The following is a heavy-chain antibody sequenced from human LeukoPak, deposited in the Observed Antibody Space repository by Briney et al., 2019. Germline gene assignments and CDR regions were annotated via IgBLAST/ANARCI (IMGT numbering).Heavy chain of an antibody. D-gene: IGHD3-22*01. V-gene: IGHV4-31*03. CDR3: ARVPHDSSGYGYIDY. J-gene: IGHJ4*02. CDR2: MYYSGST. Sequence: SETLSLTCTVSGGTISSGGYYWSWIRQRPGKGLEWIAYMYYSGSTEYNPSLKSRVTISVDTSNNQFSLKLSSVTAADTAVYYCARVPHDSSGYGYIDYWGQGTLVTVSS. CDR1: GGTISSGGYY.